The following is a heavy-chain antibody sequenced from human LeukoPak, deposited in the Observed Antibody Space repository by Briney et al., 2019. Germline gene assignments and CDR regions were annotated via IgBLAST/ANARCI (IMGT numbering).Heavy chain of an antibody. CDR3: VTDRMTTVTHGGMF. V-gene: IGHV1-24*01. J-gene: IGHJ4*02. CDR2: FDPEDGET. D-gene: IGHD4-17*01. Sequence: ASVKVSCKVSGYTLTELSMHWVRQAPGKGLEWMGGFDPEDGETIYAQKFQGRVTMTEDTSTDTAYMELSSLRSEDTAVYYCVTDRMTTVTHGGMFWGQGTLVTVSS. CDR1: GYTLTELS.